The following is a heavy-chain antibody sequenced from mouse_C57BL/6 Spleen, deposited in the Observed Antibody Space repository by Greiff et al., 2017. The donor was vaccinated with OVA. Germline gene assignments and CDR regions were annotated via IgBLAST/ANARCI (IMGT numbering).Heavy chain of an antibody. CDR3: LSSPAYFDV. D-gene: IGHD1-1*01. J-gene: IGHJ1*03. V-gene: IGHV14-4*01. Sequence: EVQLQQSGAELVRPGASVKLSCTASGFNIKDDYMHWVKQRPEQGLEWIGWIDPENGDTEYASKFQGKATITADTSSNTAYLQLSSLTSEDTAVYYCLSSPAYFDVWGTGTTVTVSS. CDR1: GFNIKDDY. CDR2: IDPENGDT.